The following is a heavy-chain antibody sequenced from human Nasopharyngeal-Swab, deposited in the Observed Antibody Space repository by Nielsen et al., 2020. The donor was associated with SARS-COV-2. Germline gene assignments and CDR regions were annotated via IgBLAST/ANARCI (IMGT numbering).Heavy chain of an antibody. Sequence: GESLKISCAASGFTFSDYYMSWIRQAPGKGLEWVSYISSSGSTIYYADSVKGRFTISRDNAKNSLYLQMNSLRAEDTAVYYCARVCSGGSYDNYYYGMDVWGQGTTVTVSS. D-gene: IGHD2-15*01. V-gene: IGHV3-11*04. CDR3: ARVCSGGSYDNYYYGMDV. J-gene: IGHJ6*02. CDR2: ISSSGSTI. CDR1: GFTFSDYY.